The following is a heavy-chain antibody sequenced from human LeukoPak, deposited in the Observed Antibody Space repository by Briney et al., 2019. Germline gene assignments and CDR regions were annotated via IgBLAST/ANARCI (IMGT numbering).Heavy chain of an antibody. D-gene: IGHD6-13*01. V-gene: IGHV4-39*01. J-gene: IGHJ2*01. CDR2: IYYSGST. Sequence: SETLSLTCTVSGGSISSSSYYWGWIRQPPGKGLEWIGSIYYSGSTYYNPSLKSRVTISVDTSKNQFSLKLSSVTAADTAVYYCATPYSSSSRYFDLWGRGALVTVSS. CDR1: GGSISSSSYY. CDR3: ATPYSSSSRYFDL.